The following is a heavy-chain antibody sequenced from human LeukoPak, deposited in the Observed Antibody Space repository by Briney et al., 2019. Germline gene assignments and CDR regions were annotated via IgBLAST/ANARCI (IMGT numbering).Heavy chain of an antibody. J-gene: IGHJ4*02. CDR1: GGTFSSYA. CDR3: ARARVPDGSSGYFDY. CDR2: IIPIFGTA. V-gene: IGHV1-69*13. Sequence: ASVKVSCKASGGTFSSYAISWVRQAPGQGLEWMGGIIPIFGTANYAQKFQGRVTITADESTSTAYMELSSLRSEDTAVYYCARARVPDGSSGYFDYWGQGTLVTVSS. D-gene: IGHD3-22*01.